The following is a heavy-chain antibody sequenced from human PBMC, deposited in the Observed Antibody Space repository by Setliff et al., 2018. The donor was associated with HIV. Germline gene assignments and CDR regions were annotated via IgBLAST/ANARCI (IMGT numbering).Heavy chain of an antibody. J-gene: IGHJ4*02. CDR1: GGSISSYY. D-gene: IGHD6-19*01. CDR2: IYTSGSV. V-gene: IGHV4-4*09. CDR3: ARSPRIGVAGEFEY. Sequence: SETLSLTCTVSGGSISSYYWSWIRQPPGKGLEWIGYIYTSGSVNYNPSLNSRVTISVDTSKNQFSLKVNSVTAADTAVYYCARSPRIGVAGEFEYWGQGTLVTV.